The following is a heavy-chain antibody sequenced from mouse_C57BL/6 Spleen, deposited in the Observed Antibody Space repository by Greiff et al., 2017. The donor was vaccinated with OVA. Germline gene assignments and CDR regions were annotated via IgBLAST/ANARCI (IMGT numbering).Heavy chain of an antibody. CDR3: ARDYGRGYYAMDY. Sequence: EVQLKESGAELVKPGASVKLSCTASGFNIKDYYMHWVKQRTEQGLEWIGRIDPEDGETKYAPKFQGKATITADTSSNTAYLQLISLTSEDTAVYYCARDYGRGYYAMDYWGQGTSVTVSS. CDR2: IDPEDGET. D-gene: IGHD1-1*01. CDR1: GFNIKDYY. J-gene: IGHJ4*01. V-gene: IGHV14-2*01.